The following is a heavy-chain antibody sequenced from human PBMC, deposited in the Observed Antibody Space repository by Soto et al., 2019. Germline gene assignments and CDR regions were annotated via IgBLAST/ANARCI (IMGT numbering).Heavy chain of an antibody. J-gene: IGHJ4*02. V-gene: IGHV1-18*04. CDR1: GYTFINNA. D-gene: IGHD3-22*01. CDR3: ARDSSSGPFDN. CDR2: ISTENGNT. Sequence: AAVKVSCKASGYTFINNAITWVLQAPGQGLEWMGWISTENGNTNYAQNLQGRVILTRDRSTNTAYMELRSLRPEDTATYYCARDSSSGPFDNWGQGALVTVSS.